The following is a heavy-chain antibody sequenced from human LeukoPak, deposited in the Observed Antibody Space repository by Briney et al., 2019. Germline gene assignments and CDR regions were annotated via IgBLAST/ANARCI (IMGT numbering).Heavy chain of an antibody. CDR3: AKAIAAAGTRDY. Sequence: GGTLRLSCAASGFTFSSYGMHWVRQAPGKGLEWVAVISYDGSNKYYADSVKGRFTISRDNSKNTLYLQMNSLRAEDTAAYYCAKAIAAAGTRDYWGQGTLVTVSP. CDR2: ISYDGSNK. D-gene: IGHD6-13*01. V-gene: IGHV3-30*18. CDR1: GFTFSSYG. J-gene: IGHJ4*02.